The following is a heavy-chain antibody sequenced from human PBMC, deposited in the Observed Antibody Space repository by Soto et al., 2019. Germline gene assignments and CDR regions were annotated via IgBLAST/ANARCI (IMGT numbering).Heavy chain of an antibody. CDR3: ARYRDAFGFDT. CDR2: IHYRGKT. J-gene: IGHJ4*02. Sequence: QVQLQESGPGLVKPSETLSLTCNVSGGSINSGGYYWGWIRQHPGKGLEWIGYIHYRGKTSYNPSLKSRGSISLDTSGHHFSLKLTSVTVADTAVYYCARYRDAFGFDTWGQGILVTVSS. CDR1: GGSINSGGYY. V-gene: IGHV4-31*03. D-gene: IGHD2-2*01.